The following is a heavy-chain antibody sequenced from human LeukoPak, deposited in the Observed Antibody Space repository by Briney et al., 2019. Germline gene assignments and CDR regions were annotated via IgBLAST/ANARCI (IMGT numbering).Heavy chain of an antibody. J-gene: IGHJ6*03. CDR1: GYTFTSYG. CDR3: ARESKIVVVTTYYYYMDV. V-gene: IGHV1-18*01. CDR2: ISAYNGNT. D-gene: IGHD3-22*01. Sequence: ASVKVSCKASGYTFTSYGISWVRQAPGQGLEWIGWISAYNGNTNYAQKLQGRVTMTTDTSTSTAYMELRSLRSDDTAVYYCARESKIVVVTTYYYYMDVWGKGTTVTVSS.